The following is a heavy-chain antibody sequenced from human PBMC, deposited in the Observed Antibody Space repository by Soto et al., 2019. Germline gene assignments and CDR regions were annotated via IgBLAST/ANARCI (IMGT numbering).Heavy chain of an antibody. V-gene: IGHV4-34*01. CDR1: GGSFSGYY. D-gene: IGHD3-3*01. CDR2: INHSGST. J-gene: IGHJ4*02. CDR3: ARGISFWSGYPDY. Sequence: SETLSLTCAVYGGSFSGYYWSWIRQPPGKGLEWIGEINHSGSTNYNPSLKSRVTISVDTSKNQFSLKLSSVTAADTAVYYCARGISFWSGYPDYWGQGTLVTVSS.